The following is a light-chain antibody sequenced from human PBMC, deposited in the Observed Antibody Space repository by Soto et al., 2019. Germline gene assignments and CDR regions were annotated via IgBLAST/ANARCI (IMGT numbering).Light chain of an antibody. CDR2: DDT. J-gene: IGLJ1*01. CDR1: SSNIGGNS. CDR3: GSWDSRLSAYV. Sequence: QSVLTQPPSVSAAPGQKVTISCSGSSSNIGGNSVSWYQQLPGTAPKLLIYDDTKRPSGIPDRFSGSKSGTSATLGITGFQTGDEADYYCGSWDSRLSAYVFGTGTKVTVL. V-gene: IGLV1-51*01.